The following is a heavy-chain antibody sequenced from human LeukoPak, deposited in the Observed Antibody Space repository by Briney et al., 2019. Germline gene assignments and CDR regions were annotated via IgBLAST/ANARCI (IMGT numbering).Heavy chain of an antibody. CDR1: GGSISSDDYY. V-gene: IGHV4-39*07. CDR3: VRDSGGSYGPLLDS. D-gene: IGHD3-16*01. Sequence: SSETLSLTCTVSGGSISSDDYYWNWIRQPPGKGLEWIGNIYYSGTTYYNPSLKGRVTVSLDTSKNQISLRMISVTAADTAVFYCVRDSGGSYGPLLDSWGQGTLVTVSS. J-gene: IGHJ4*02. CDR2: IYYSGTT.